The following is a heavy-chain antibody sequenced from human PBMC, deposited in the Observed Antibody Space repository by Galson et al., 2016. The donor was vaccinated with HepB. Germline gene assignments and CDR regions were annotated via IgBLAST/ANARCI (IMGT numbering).Heavy chain of an antibody. D-gene: IGHD3-9*01. CDR1: GDSISSGPYY. CDR3: ARVGADMLTGYPDWFDP. CDR2: IHHRGST. V-gene: IGHV4-31*03. J-gene: IGHJ5*02. Sequence: TLSLTCSVSGDSISSGPYYWGWIRQHPGKGLEWIGFIHHRGSTYYNPSLKSRLTISVDTSKNQFSLQMTSVTAADTAVYFCARVGADMLTGYPDWFDPWGQGILVTVSS.